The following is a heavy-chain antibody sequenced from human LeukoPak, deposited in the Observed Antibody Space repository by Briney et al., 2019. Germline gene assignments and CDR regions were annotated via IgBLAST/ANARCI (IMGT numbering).Heavy chain of an antibody. D-gene: IGHD3-22*01. V-gene: IGHV4-59*01. CDR1: GGSISSYY. Sequence: SETLSLTCTVSGGSISSYYWSWIRQPPGKGLGWIGYIYYSGSTNYNPSLKSRVTISVDTSKNQFSLKLSSVTAADTAVYYCARNGDSSGYYQYYFDYWGQGTLVTVSS. J-gene: IGHJ4*02. CDR2: IYYSGST. CDR3: ARNGDSSGYYQYYFDY.